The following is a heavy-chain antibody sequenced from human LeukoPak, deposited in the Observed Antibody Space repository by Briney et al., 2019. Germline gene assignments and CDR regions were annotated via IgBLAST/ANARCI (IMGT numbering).Heavy chain of an antibody. CDR2: INPGGGST. CDR1: GYTFTSYY. J-gene: IGHJ5*02. Sequence: SVKVSCKASGYTFTSYYIHWVRQPPAQGLEWMGRINPGGGSTSYAQKFQDRVTMTRDTSTSAVYMELSSLRSEDEAVYYCAKDLRGDYRGFDPWGQGTLVIVSS. V-gene: IGHV1-46*01. D-gene: IGHD3-16*01. CDR3: AKDLRGDYRGFDP.